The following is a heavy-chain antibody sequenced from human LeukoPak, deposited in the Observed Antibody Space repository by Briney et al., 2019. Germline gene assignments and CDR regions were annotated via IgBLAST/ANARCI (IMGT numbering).Heavy chain of an antibody. CDR1: GFTFSSHA. CDR3: VKDREIQLWFSTFDI. CDR2: ISNNGDST. J-gene: IGHJ3*02. V-gene: IGHV3-23*01. Sequence: PGGSLRLSCVASGFTFSSHAMSWVRQAPGKGLQWVSSISNNGDSTYYADSAKGRFAISRDNSKNTLYLQMSSLRAEDTAVYYCVKDREIQLWFSTFDIWGQGTVVTVSS. D-gene: IGHD5-18*01.